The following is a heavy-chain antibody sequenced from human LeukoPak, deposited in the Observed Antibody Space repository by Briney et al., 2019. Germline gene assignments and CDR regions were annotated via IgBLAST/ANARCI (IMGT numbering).Heavy chain of an antibody. Sequence: GGSLRLSCAASGFTFSSYWMSWVRQAPGKGLEWVANIKQDSSEIHYVDSVKGRFTISRENAKNSLYLQMNNLRAEDTAVYYCAREGRYSGCEYWGQGTLVTVSS. CDR3: AREGRYSGCEY. CDR1: GFTFSSYW. D-gene: IGHD6-19*01. J-gene: IGHJ4*02. V-gene: IGHV3-7*01. CDR2: IKQDSSEI.